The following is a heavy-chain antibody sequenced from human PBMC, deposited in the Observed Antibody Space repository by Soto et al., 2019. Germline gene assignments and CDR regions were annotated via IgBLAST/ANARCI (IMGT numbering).Heavy chain of an antibody. D-gene: IGHD6-25*01. CDR2: INHSGST. CDR3: AGDGRGDI. J-gene: IGHJ3*02. V-gene: IGHV4-34*04. Sequence: SGNLSLTCAVHGGCFGEYYWTCIRQPPGKGLEWIGEINHSGSTKNNPSLKSRATISVDTSKNQFSLKLSSVTAADTAVYYCAGDGRGDI. CDR1: GGCFGEYY.